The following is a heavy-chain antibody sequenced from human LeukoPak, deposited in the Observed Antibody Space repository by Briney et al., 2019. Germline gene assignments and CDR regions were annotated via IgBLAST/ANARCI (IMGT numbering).Heavy chain of an antibody. CDR1: GFTFSSYW. V-gene: IGHV3-53*01. CDR3: AREDSALYYFDY. D-gene: IGHD4-11*01. J-gene: IGHJ4*02. CDR2: IYSGGST. Sequence: GGSLRLSCAASGFTFSSYWMSWVRQAPGKGLEWVSVIYSGGSTYYADSVKGRFTISRDNSKNTLYLQMNSLRAEDTAVYYCAREDSALYYFDYWGQGTLVTVSS.